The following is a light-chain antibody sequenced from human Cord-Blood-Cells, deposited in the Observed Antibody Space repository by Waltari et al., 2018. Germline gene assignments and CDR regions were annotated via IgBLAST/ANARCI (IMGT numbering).Light chain of an antibody. CDR3: CSYAGSYTYV. CDR2: DVS. CDR1: RTDLGGHNY. Sequence: QSALTQPRSVPGSPGQPATISCPGTRTDLGGHNYVSWYQQHPGKAPKLMIYDVSKRPSGVPDRFSGSKSGNTASLTISGLQAEDEADYYCCSYAGSYTYVFGTGTKVTVL. V-gene: IGLV2-11*01. J-gene: IGLJ1*01.